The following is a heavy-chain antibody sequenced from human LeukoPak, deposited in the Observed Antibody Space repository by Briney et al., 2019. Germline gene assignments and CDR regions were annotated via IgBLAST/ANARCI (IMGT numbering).Heavy chain of an antibody. CDR3: ARRPFITMVRGVTYYFDY. Sequence: SETLSLTCTVSGGSISISNDYWGWIRQPPGKGLEWIGSIYYSGSTYYNPSLKSRVTISVDTSKNQFSLKLRFVTAADTAVYHCARRPFITMVRGVTYYFDYWGQGTLVTVSS. CDR1: GGSISISNDY. CDR2: IYYSGST. J-gene: IGHJ4*02. V-gene: IGHV4-39*01. D-gene: IGHD3-10*01.